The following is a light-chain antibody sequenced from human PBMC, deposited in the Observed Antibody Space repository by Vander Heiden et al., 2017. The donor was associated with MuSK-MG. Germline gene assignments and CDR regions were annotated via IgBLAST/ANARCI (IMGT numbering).Light chain of an antibody. CDR1: QSISNY. CDR3: QQSDSTPYT. J-gene: IGKJ2*01. V-gene: IGKV1-39*01. CDR2: EAS. Sequence: DIQMTQSPSSLSASVGDRVTITCRASQSISNYLNWYQQKPGKAPKLLIYEASRLQSGVPSRCSGSGSGTDFTLTISRLQPEDFATYFCQQSDSTPYTFGQGTKLEIK.